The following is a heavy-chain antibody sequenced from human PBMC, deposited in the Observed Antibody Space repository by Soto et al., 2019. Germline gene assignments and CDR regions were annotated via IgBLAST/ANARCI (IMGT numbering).Heavy chain of an antibody. CDR1: GFSVSDYF. CDR2: IKEDGSEK. J-gene: IGHJ6*02. D-gene: IGHD3-16*01. V-gene: IGHV3-7*03. Sequence: EVQLVESGGGLVQPGGSLRLSCVGAGFSVSDYFMTWVRQAPGKGLEWVANIKEDGSEKYYVESVKGRFTVSRDNARNSLFLLMNSLRDGASAVYYCGRFRFRGSDVWGQGTTVTVSS. CDR3: GRFRFRGSDV.